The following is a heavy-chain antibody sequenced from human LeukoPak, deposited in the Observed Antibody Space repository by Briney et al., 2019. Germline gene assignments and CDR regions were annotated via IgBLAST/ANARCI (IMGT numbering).Heavy chain of an antibody. V-gene: IGHV4-30-2*01. CDR1: GGSISSGGYS. CDR3: ARSGDYGDLGWFDP. CDR2: IYHSGST. Sequence: SQTLCLTCAVSGGSISSGGYSWSWIRQPPGKGLEWIGYIYHSGSTYYNPSLKSRVTISVDRSKNQFSLKLSSVTAADTAVYYCARSGDYGDLGWFDPWGQGTLVTVSS. D-gene: IGHD4-17*01. J-gene: IGHJ5*02.